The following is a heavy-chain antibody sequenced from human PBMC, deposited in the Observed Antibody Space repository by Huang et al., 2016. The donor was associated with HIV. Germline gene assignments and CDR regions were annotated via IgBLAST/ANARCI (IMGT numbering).Heavy chain of an antibody. V-gene: IGHV3-30*18. CDR2: ISYDGSEK. Sequence: QVQLVESGGGVVQPGRSLRLSCAASGFTFRQYAMHWVRQAAGKGLEWVALISYDGSEKYFGDSVKGRITISRDNSKNMLYLQMNSLRPDDSAMYYCVKDSPGVITIFGGDVWGQGTTVTVSS. D-gene: IGHD3-3*01. CDR1: GFTFRQYA. CDR3: VKDSPGVITIFGGDV. J-gene: IGHJ6*02.